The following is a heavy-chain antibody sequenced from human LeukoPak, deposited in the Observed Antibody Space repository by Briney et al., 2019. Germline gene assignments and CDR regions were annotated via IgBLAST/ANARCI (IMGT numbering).Heavy chain of an antibody. CDR3: ARDNSVGDIAWWFDP. V-gene: IGHV1-46*01. CDR1: GYTFTSYA. CDR2: INPGGSST. D-gene: IGHD3-16*02. Sequence: ASVKVSCKASGYTFTSYAMNWVRQAPGQGLEWMGLINPGGSSTLYVQKFQGRVTMTRDMSTTTDYMELSSLRSEDTAVYYCARDNSVGDIAWWFDPWGQGTLVTVSS. J-gene: IGHJ5*02.